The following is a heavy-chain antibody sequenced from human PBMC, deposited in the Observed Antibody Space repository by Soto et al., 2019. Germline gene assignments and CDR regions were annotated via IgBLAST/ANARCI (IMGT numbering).Heavy chain of an antibody. CDR2: IYYSGST. J-gene: IGHJ4*02. Sequence: SETLSLTCTVSGGSVSSGSYYWSWIRQPPGKGLEWIGYIYYSGSTNYNPSLKSRVTISVDTSKNQFSLKLSSVTTADTAVYYCARGRYSGYDHFDYWGQGTLVTVSS. D-gene: IGHD5-12*01. CDR1: GGSVSSGSYY. CDR3: ARGRYSGYDHFDY. V-gene: IGHV4-61*01.